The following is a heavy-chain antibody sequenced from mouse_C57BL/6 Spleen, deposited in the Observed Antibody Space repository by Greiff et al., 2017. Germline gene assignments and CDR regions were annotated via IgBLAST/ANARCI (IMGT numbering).Heavy chain of an antibody. CDR2: IDPSDSYT. J-gene: IGHJ2*01. CDR1: GYTFTSYW. CDR3: ARGGSFDY. V-gene: IGHV1-69*01. Sequence: VQLQLPGAELVMPGASVKLSCKASGYTFTSYWMHWVKQRPGQGLEWIGEIDPSDSYTNYNQQFKGKSTLTVDKSSSTAYMQLSSLTSEDSAVYYCARGGSFDYWGQGTTLTVSS.